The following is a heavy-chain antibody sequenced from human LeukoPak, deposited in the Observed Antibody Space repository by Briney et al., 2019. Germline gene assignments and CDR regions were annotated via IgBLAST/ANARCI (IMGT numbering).Heavy chain of an antibody. CDR3: AKDRGYHYDSSGYYRMDAFDI. V-gene: IGHV3-21*01. J-gene: IGHJ3*02. CDR2: ISSSSSYI. Sequence: GGSLRLSCAASGFPFSSYSMNGVREAPGKGREGVSSISSSSSYIYYADSVKGRFTISRDNAKNSLYLQMNSLRAEDTAVYYCAKDRGYHYDSSGYYRMDAFDIWGQGTMVTVSS. D-gene: IGHD3-22*01. CDR1: GFPFSSYS.